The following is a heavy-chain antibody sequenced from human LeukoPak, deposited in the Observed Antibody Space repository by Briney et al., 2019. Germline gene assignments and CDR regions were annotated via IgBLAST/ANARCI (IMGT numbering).Heavy chain of an antibody. Sequence: SETLSLPCTVSGGSLSSSSYYWGWIRPPPGKGLEWIGSIYYSGSTYHNPSLKSRVTISVDTSKNQFSLKLSSVTAADTAVYYCARAPLWFGDEDWFDPWGQGTLVTVSS. CDR3: ARAPLWFGDEDWFDP. CDR2: IYYSGST. D-gene: IGHD3-10*01. V-gene: IGHV4-39*07. J-gene: IGHJ5*02. CDR1: GGSLSSSSYY.